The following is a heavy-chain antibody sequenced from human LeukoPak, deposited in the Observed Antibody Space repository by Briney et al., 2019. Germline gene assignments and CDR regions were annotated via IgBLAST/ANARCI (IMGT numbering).Heavy chain of an antibody. J-gene: IGHJ4*02. D-gene: IGHD2-2*01. CDR2: IKQEGGDK. CDR1: VFTLSNYW. V-gene: IGHV3-7*01. Sequence: PGGSLRLSCAASVFTLSNYWMTGVPQSPGKGLEWVANIKQEGGDKYYVGSVKGRFTISRENHKNALFLHMNSLRFGESPASHCARGGPPPFYPGYQKQPLDYWGQGTLVTVSS. CDR3: ARGGPPPFYPGYQKQPLDY.